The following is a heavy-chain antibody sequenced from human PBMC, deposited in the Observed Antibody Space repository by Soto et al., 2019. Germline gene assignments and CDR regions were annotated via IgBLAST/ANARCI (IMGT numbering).Heavy chain of an antibody. J-gene: IGHJ4*01. CDR3: ARDPGLGSSYPPLDY. V-gene: IGHV1-18*04. CDR2: INPYNGKT. D-gene: IGHD3-10*01. CDR1: GYTFTSYG. Sequence: ASVKVSCKASGYTFTSYGLSWVRQAPGQGLEWMGWINPYNGKTEDSPKFQGRVTMTTDISMSTAYMELSSLTSEDSAIYYCARDPGLGSSYPPLDYWGQGSLVTVSS.